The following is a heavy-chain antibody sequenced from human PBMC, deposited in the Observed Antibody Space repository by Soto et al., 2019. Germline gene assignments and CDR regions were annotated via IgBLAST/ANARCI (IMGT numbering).Heavy chain of an antibody. V-gene: IGHV1-18*01. J-gene: IGHJ4*02. Sequence: QVQLVQSGAEVKKPGASVKVSCTTSGYTFTLFGITWVRQAPGQGLEWMGWISPYNGDTKYAEKLEGRVTLTTDTSTDTAYMELTSLTSDDTAEYYCARGGQYRYFDYWGQGTLATVSS. CDR3: ARGGQYRYFDY. CDR1: GYTFTLFG. CDR2: ISPYNGDT. D-gene: IGHD2-2*02.